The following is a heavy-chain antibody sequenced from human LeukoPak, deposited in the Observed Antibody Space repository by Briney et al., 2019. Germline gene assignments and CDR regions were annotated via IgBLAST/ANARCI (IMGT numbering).Heavy chain of an antibody. J-gene: IGHJ4*02. CDR3: ARSPITIFGVVIRYYFDY. V-gene: IGHV1-2*02. D-gene: IGHD3-3*01. CDR1: GYTFTGYY. Sequence: ASVKVSCKASGYTFTGYYMHWVRQAPGQGLEWMGWINPNSGGTNYAQKFQGRVTMTRDTSISTAYMELSRLRSDDTAVYYCARSPITIFGVVIRYYFDYWGQGTLVTVFS. CDR2: INPNSGGT.